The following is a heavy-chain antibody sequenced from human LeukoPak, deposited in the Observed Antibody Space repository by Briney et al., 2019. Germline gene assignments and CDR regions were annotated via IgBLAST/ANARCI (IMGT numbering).Heavy chain of an antibody. CDR2: ISAYNGNT. CDR3: AKFQRLSSGLIYYYYYMDV. CDR1: GYTFTSYG. D-gene: IGHD3-22*01. Sequence: ASVKVSCKASGYTFTSYGISWVRQAPGQGLEWMGWISAYNGNTNYAQKLQGRVTMTTDTSTSTAYMELRSLRSDDTAVYYCAKFQRLSSGLIYYYYYMDVWGKGTTVTVSS. J-gene: IGHJ6*03. V-gene: IGHV1-18*01.